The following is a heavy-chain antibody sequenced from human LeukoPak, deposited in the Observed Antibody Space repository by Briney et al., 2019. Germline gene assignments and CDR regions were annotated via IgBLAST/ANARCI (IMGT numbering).Heavy chain of an antibody. Sequence: GGSLRLSCAASGFTFSSYGMHWVRQAPGKGLEWVAVIWYDGSNKYYADSVKGRFTISRDNSKNTLYLQMNSLRAEDTAVYYCAREVTYYYDSSGRHMDVWGQGTTVTVSS. D-gene: IGHD3-22*01. CDR3: AREVTYYYDSSGRHMDV. CDR1: GFTFSSYG. CDR2: IWYDGSNK. V-gene: IGHV3-33*01. J-gene: IGHJ6*02.